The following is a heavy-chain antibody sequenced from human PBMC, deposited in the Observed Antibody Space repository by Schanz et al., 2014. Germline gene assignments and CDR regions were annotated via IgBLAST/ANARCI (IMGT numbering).Heavy chain of an antibody. CDR3: ARSGSSNWYFFDY. D-gene: IGHD6-13*01. J-gene: IGHJ4*02. V-gene: IGHV3-23*01. Sequence: EVHLLESGGGLVQPGGSLRLSCAASGFTFSNHALSWVRQAPGKGLEWVSGIGGSGDSTHYADSVKGRFIISRDNSKNTLYLQVNSLRAEDTAVYYCARSGSSNWYFFDYWGQGTLVTVSS. CDR2: IGGSGDST. CDR1: GFTFSNHA.